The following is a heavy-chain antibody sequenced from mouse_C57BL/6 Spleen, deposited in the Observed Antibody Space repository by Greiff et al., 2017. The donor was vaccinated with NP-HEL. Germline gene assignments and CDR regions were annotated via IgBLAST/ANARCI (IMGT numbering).Heavy chain of an antibody. J-gene: IGHJ4*01. CDR1: GFTFSSYG. CDR3: ARGSIYDGYYVYAMDY. Sequence: EVHLVESGGDLVKPGGSLKLSCAASGFTFSSYGMSWVRQTPDKRLEWVATISSGGSYTYYPDSVKGRFTISRDNAKNTLYLQMSSLKSEDTAMYYCARGSIYDGYYVYAMDYWGQGTSVTVSS. CDR2: ISSGGSYT. V-gene: IGHV5-6*01. D-gene: IGHD2-3*01.